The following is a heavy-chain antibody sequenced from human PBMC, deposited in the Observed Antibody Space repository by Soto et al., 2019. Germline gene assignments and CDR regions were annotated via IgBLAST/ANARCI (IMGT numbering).Heavy chain of an antibody. CDR2: ISAYNVNT. V-gene: IGHV1-18*01. CDR1: GYTFTSYG. J-gene: IGHJ6*02. Sequence: QVQLVQSGAEVKKPGASVKVSCKASGYTFTSYGISWVRQAPGQGLEWMGWISAYNVNTNYAQKLQGRVTMTTGTSTSTAYMELRRLRSDDTAVYYCAGAGGAAGIPQPYYYGGMDVWGQGTTVTVSS. CDR3: AGAGGAAGIPQPYYYGGMDV. D-gene: IGHD6-13*01.